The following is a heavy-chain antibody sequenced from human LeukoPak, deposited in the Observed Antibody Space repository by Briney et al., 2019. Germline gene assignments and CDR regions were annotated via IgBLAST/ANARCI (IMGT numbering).Heavy chain of an antibody. CDR1: GFTFSNYD. CDR3: ARDRSRGYFDP. Sequence: GGSLRLSCAASGFTFSNYDMHWVRQATGKGLEWVSGISTAGDTYYPGSVKGRFTVSRENAKNSLYLQMDSLRAGDTAVYYCARDRSRGYFDPWGQGTLVTVSS. J-gene: IGHJ5*02. CDR2: ISTAGDT. D-gene: IGHD1-1*01. V-gene: IGHV3-13*04.